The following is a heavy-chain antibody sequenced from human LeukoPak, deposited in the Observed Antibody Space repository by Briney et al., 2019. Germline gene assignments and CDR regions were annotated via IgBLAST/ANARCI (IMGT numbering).Heavy chain of an antibody. Sequence: GGSLRLSCAASGFTYSSYAMSWVRQAPGKGLEWVSAISVSGGSTYYADSVKGRFTISRDNPKNTLYLQMNSLRAEETAVYYCAKERSRGGDCLDYWGQGTLVTVSS. D-gene: IGHD2-21*02. J-gene: IGHJ4*02. CDR2: ISVSGGST. V-gene: IGHV3-23*01. CDR1: GFTYSSYA. CDR3: AKERSRGGDCLDY.